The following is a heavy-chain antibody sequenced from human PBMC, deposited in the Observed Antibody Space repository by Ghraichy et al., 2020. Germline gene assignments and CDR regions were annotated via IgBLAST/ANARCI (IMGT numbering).Heavy chain of an antibody. CDR1: GFTFSSYS. D-gene: IGHD2-2*01. J-gene: IGHJ4*02. CDR3: ASRPLYCSSTSCYAGLGGY. V-gene: IGHV3-21*01. Sequence: GGSLRLSCAASGFTFSSYSMNWVRQAPGKGLEWVSSISSSSSYIYYADSVKGRFTISRDNAKNSLYLQMNSLRAEDTAVYYCASRPLYCSSTSCYAGLGGYWGQGTLVTVSS. CDR2: ISSSSSYI.